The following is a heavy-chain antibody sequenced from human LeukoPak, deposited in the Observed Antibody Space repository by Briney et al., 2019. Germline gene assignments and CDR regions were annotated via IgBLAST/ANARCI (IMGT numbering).Heavy chain of an antibody. D-gene: IGHD4-17*01. CDR3: AREVTNDAFDI. CDR2: IWSDGRNK. Sequence: PGGSLRLSCAASGFSFSSYGMHWVRQAPGKGLEWVAVIWSDGRNKLYADSVKGRFTVTRDNSKNTLFLQISSLRADDTALYYCAREVTNDAFDIWGQGTMVTVSS. CDR1: GFSFSSYG. J-gene: IGHJ3*02. V-gene: IGHV3-33*01.